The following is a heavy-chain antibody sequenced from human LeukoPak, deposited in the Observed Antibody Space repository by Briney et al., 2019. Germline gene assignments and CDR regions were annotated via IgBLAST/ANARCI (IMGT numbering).Heavy chain of an antibody. Sequence: ASVKVSCKASGYTFTGYYMHWVRQATGQGLEWMGWMNPNSGNTGYAQKFQGRVTMTRNTSISTAYMELSSLRSEDTAVYYCARVKSKGRWLQFGYWGQGTLVTVSS. D-gene: IGHD5-24*01. CDR3: ARVKSKGRWLQFGY. CDR1: GYTFTGYY. J-gene: IGHJ4*02. CDR2: MNPNSGNT. V-gene: IGHV1-8*02.